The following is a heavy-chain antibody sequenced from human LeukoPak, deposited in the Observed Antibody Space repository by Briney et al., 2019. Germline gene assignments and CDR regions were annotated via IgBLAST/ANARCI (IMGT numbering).Heavy chain of an antibody. D-gene: IGHD3-22*01. J-gene: IGHJ3*02. CDR3: ARRSSYYDSSGYFPGKYAFDI. V-gene: IGHV1-69*05. Sequence: SVKVSCKASGGTLSSYAISWVRQAPGQGLEWMGGIIPIFGTANYAQKFQGRVTITTDESTSTAYMELSSLRAEDTAVYYCARRSSYYDSSGYFPGKYAFDIWGQGTMVTVSS. CDR2: IIPIFGTA. CDR1: GGTLSSYA.